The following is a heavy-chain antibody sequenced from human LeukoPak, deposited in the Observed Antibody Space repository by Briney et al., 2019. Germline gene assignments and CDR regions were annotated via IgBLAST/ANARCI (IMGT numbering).Heavy chain of an antibody. J-gene: IGHJ4*02. CDR3: AKDFGSSWYRGGNLMGY. CDR1: GFTFSSYA. Sequence: PGGSLTLSYAASGFTFSSYAMSWVRQAPGKGLEWVSAISGSGGSTYYADSVKGRFTISRDNSKNTLYLQMNSLRAEDTAVYYCAKDFGSSWYRGGNLMGYWGQRTLVTVSS. D-gene: IGHD6-13*01. CDR2: ISGSGGST. V-gene: IGHV3-23*01.